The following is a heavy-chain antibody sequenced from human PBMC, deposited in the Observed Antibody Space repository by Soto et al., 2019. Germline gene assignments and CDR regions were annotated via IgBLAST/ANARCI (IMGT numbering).Heavy chain of an antibody. CDR2: IYPGDSDT. D-gene: IGHD4-4*01. CDR3: ARLEATVTPQGSFRGAYYYYGMDV. CDR1: GYSFTSYW. J-gene: IGHJ6*02. V-gene: IGHV5-51*01. Sequence: GESLKISCKGSGYSFTSYWIGWVRQMPGKGLEWMGIIYPGDSDTRYSPSFQGQVTISADKSISTAYLQWSSLKASDTAMYYCARLEATVTPQGSFRGAYYYYGMDVWGQGTTVTVSS.